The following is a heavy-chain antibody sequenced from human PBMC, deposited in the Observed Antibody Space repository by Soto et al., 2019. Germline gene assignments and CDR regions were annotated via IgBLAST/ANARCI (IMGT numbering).Heavy chain of an antibody. CDR2: IIPIVGTA. D-gene: IGHD6-13*01. Sequence: QVQLVQSGAEVKKPGSSVKVSCKASGGTFSSYAISWVRQAPGQGLEWMGGIIPIVGTANYAQKFQGRVTITADESTSTAYMELSSLRSENTAVYYCARLPGDKEYSSSWQYYYSYGMDVWGQGTTVTVSS. V-gene: IGHV1-69*01. CDR3: ARLPGDKEYSSSWQYYYSYGMDV. CDR1: GGTFSSYA. J-gene: IGHJ6*02.